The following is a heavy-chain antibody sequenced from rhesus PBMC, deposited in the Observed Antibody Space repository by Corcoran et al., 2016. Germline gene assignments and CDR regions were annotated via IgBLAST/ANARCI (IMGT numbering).Heavy chain of an antibody. CDR1: GGSISSGYG. Sequence: QVQLKESGPGLVKPSETLSLTCAVSGGSISSGYGWGWIPQLPGKGLEWIVTIYSSTGNTYYDPSLKSRVTISKDTSKNQFSLKLSSVTAADTAVYYCAREDDSNFDYWGQGVLVTVSS. D-gene: IGHD4-23*01. CDR2: IYSSTGNT. V-gene: IGHV4S7*01. CDR3: AREDDSNFDY. J-gene: IGHJ4*01.